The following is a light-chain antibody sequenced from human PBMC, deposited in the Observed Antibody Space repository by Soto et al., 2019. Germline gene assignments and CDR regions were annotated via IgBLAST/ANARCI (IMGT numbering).Light chain of an antibody. Sequence: EIVMTQSPATLSLSPGERATLSCRASQSLSSNLACYQQKPGQAPRLLIYGASSRATGIPDRFSGSGSGTDFTLTISRLEPEDFAVYYCQQYAGSPWTFGQGTKV. J-gene: IGKJ1*01. CDR3: QQYAGSPWT. CDR1: QSLSSN. CDR2: GAS. V-gene: IGKV3-20*01.